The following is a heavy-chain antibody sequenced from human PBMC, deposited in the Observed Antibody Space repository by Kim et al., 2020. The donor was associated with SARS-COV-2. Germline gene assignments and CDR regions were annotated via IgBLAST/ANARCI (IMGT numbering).Heavy chain of an antibody. CDR3: VGAGSPYYYYGMDV. V-gene: IGHV4-59*01. Sequence: NPSLKSRVTISVDTSKNQFSLKLSSVTAADTAVYYCVGAGSPYYYYGMDVWGQGTTVTVSS. D-gene: IGHD3-10*01. J-gene: IGHJ6*02.